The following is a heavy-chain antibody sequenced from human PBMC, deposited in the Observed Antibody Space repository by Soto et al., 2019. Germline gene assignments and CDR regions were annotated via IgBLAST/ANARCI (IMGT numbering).Heavy chain of an antibody. CDR3: ANFGVVPN. CDR1: GGTFSSYT. J-gene: IGHJ4*02. D-gene: IGHD3-3*01. Sequence: SMKVSCKASGGTFSSYTISWVRQAPGQGLEWMGRIVPILGIANYAQKFQGRVTITADKSTSTAYMELSSLRSEDTAVYYCANFGVVPNWGQGTLVTVSS. CDR2: IVPILGIA. V-gene: IGHV1-69*02.